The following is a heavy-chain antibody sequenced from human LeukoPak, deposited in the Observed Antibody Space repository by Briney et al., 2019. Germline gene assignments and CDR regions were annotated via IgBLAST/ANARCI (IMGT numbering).Heavy chain of an antibody. J-gene: IGHJ5*02. V-gene: IGHV3-30*14. CDR2: ISYDGSNK. Sequence: GGSLRLSCAASGFTFSRNALHWVRQAPGKGLEWVAVISYDGSNKYYADSVKGRFTISRDNSKNTLYLQMNSLRAEDTAVYYCARDQGGFDPWGQGTLVTVSS. CDR3: ARDQGGFDP. CDR1: GFTFSRNA.